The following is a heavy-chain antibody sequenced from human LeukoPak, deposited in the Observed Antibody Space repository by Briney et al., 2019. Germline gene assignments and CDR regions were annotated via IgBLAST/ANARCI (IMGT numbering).Heavy chain of an antibody. J-gene: IGHJ5*02. CDR1: GYTFTSYG. Sequence: SVKVSCKASGYTFTSYGISWVRQAPGQGLEWMGGIIPIFGTANYAQKFQGRVTITADESTSTAYMELSSLRSEDTAVYYCARDRMSIAETRWFDPWGQGTLVTVSS. V-gene: IGHV1-69*13. D-gene: IGHD6-6*01. CDR2: IIPIFGTA. CDR3: ARDRMSIAETRWFDP.